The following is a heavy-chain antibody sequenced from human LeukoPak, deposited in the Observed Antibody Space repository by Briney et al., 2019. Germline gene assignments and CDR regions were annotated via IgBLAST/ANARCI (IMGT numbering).Heavy chain of an antibody. CDR2: ISGSGGST. D-gene: IGHD1-26*01. CDR3: AKDQVGARSFGY. Sequence: GGSLRLSCAASGFTFSSYAMSWVRQAPGKGLEWVSAISGSGGSTYYADSVRGRFTISRDNSKNTLYLQMNSLRAEDTAVYYCAKDQVGARSFGYWGQGTLVTVSS. V-gene: IGHV3-23*01. J-gene: IGHJ4*02. CDR1: GFTFSSYA.